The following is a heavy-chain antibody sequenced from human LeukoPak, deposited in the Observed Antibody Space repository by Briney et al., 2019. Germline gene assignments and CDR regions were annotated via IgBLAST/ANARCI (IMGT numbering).Heavy chain of an antibody. J-gene: IGHJ4*02. D-gene: IGHD6-13*01. CDR2: IYYSGST. Sequence: PSETLSLTCTVSGGSISSYYWSWVRQPPGKGLEWVGYIYYSGSTNYNPSLKSRVTISVDTSKNQFSLKLSSVTAADTAVYYCARTDRSWHLFDYWGQGTLVTVSS. V-gene: IGHV4-59*08. CDR1: GGSISSYY. CDR3: ARTDRSWHLFDY.